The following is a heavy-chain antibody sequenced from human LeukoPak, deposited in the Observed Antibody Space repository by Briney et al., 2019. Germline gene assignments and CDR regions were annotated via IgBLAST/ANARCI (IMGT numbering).Heavy chain of an antibody. Sequence: GGSLRLSCAASGFTFSSYAMHWVRQAPGKGLEWVAVISYGGSNKYYADSVKGRFTISRDNSKNTLYLQMNSLRAEDTAVYYCARGGGRSMVTPLDYWGQGTLVTVSS. D-gene: IGHD5-18*01. CDR1: GFTFSSYA. CDR2: ISYGGSNK. CDR3: ARGGGRSMVTPLDY. J-gene: IGHJ4*02. V-gene: IGHV3-30-3*01.